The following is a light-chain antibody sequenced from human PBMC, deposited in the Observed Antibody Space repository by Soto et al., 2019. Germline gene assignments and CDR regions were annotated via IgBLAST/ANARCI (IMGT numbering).Light chain of an antibody. CDR3: SSYARSSSYA. V-gene: IGLV2-14*01. J-gene: IGLJ1*01. Sequence: QSVLTQPASVSGSPGQSITISCTGTSSDVGGYNHVSWYQQHPGKAPKLIIFEVRNRHSGVSDRFSASKSGNTASLTISGIQAEDEAVYYCSSYARSSSYAFGTGTKVTVL. CDR2: EVR. CDR1: SSDVGGYNH.